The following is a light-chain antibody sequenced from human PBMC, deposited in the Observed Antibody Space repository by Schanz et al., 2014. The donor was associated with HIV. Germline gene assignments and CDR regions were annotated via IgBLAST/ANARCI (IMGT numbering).Light chain of an antibody. CDR1: QDIRAR. V-gene: IGKV1-5*03. Sequence: DIQMTQSPSTLSASVGDRVTITCRASQDIRARLAWYQQKPGEAPNVLIFQVSTLKNGVPSRFSGSGSGTEFTLTISSLQPEDIATYYCQQYDRSSWTFGQGTKVEIK. J-gene: IGKJ1*01. CDR3: QQYDRSSWT. CDR2: QVS.